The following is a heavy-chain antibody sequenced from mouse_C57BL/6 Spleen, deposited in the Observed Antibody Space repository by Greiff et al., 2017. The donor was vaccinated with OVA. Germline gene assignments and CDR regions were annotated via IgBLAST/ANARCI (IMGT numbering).Heavy chain of an antibody. Sequence: QVQLQQSGAELVKPGASVKISCKASGYAFSSYWMNWVKQRPGKGLEWIGQIYPGDGDTNYNGKFKGKATLTADKSSSTAYMQLSSLTSEDSAVYFCARSYYDYDGIYAMNYWGQGTSVTVSS. D-gene: IGHD2-4*01. V-gene: IGHV1-80*01. J-gene: IGHJ4*01. CDR2: IYPGDGDT. CDR3: ARSYYDYDGIYAMNY. CDR1: GYAFSSYW.